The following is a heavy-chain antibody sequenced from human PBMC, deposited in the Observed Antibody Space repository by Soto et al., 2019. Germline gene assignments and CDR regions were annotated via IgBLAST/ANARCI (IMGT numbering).Heavy chain of an antibody. CDR3: VSQRTTVPTQAYFDY. CDR1: GGSVTNSSYY. D-gene: IGHD4-17*01. V-gene: IGHV4-39*01. Sequence: SETLSLTCTVSGGSVTNSSYYWGWIRQSPGKGLEWIGSVYYRGRSYSKSSVKSRVTISVDTSKNRFSLSLNSVTASDTAVYFCVSQRTTVPTQAYFDYWGPGALVTISS. CDR2: VYYRGRS. J-gene: IGHJ4*02.